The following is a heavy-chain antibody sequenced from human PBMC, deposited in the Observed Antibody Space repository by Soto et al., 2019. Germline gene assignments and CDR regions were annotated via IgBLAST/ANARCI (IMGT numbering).Heavy chain of an antibody. Sequence: RASVKVSCKASGYTFTGYYMHWVRQAPGQGLEWMGWINPNSGGTNYAQKFQGWVTMTRDTSISTAYMELSRLRSDDTAVYYCARVRNNCSGGSCPPYYFDYWGQGTLVTVSS. CDR3: ARVRNNCSGGSCPPYYFDY. J-gene: IGHJ4*02. D-gene: IGHD2-15*01. CDR1: GYTFTGYY. V-gene: IGHV1-2*04. CDR2: INPNSGGT.